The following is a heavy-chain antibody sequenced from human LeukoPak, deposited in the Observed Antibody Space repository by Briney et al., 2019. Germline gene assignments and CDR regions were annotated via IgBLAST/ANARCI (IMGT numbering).Heavy chain of an antibody. D-gene: IGHD3-16*01. V-gene: IGHV4-31*03. Sequence: SETLSLTCTVSGGSISSGGYYWSWIRQHPGKGLEWIGYIYYSGSTYYNPSLKSRVTISVDTSKNQFSLKLSSVTAADTAVYYCARGRVDLGNDAFDIWGQGTMVTVSS. CDR1: GGSISSGGYY. CDR2: IYYSGST. CDR3: ARGRVDLGNDAFDI. J-gene: IGHJ3*02.